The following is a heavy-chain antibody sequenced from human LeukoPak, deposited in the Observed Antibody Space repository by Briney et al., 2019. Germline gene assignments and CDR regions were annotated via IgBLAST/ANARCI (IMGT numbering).Heavy chain of an antibody. D-gene: IGHD7-27*01. CDR1: GGSISSYY. Sequence: SETLSLTCTVSGGSISSYYWSWIRQPPGKGPEWIGYIYYSGSTNYNPSLKSRVTISVDPSKNQFSLNLNSVTAADTAVYYCARLRDWGPTLSYWYFDLWGRGTLVTVSS. CDR3: ARLRDWGPTLSYWYFDL. J-gene: IGHJ2*01. V-gene: IGHV4-59*01. CDR2: IYYSGST.